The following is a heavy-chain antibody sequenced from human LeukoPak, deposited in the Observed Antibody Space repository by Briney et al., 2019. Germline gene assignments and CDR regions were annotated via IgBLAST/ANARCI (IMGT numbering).Heavy chain of an antibody. Sequence: PGGSLRLSCAASGFTFSSYWMTWVRQAPGKGLEWVANIKQDGSEKYYVDSVKGRFTISRDNAENSLYLQMNSLRAEDTAVYYCAREGSDWNYYYYMDVWGKGTTVTISS. D-gene: IGHD6-19*01. CDR1: GFTFSSYW. CDR2: IKQDGSEK. J-gene: IGHJ6*03. V-gene: IGHV3-7*01. CDR3: AREGSDWNYYYYMDV.